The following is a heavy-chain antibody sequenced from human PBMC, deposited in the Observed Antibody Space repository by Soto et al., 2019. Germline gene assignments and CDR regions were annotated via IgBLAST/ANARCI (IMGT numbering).Heavy chain of an antibody. Sequence: SETLSLTCAVSGGSISSGGYSWSWIRQPPGKGLEWIGYIYHSGSTYYNPSLKSRVTISVDRSKNQFSLKLISVTAADTAVYYCRRSSRYSTDVWGQGIKVTVSS. J-gene: IGHJ6*02. CDR2: IYHSGST. CDR3: RRSSRYSTDV. D-gene: IGHD6-19*01. V-gene: IGHV4-30-2*01. CDR1: GGSISSGGYS.